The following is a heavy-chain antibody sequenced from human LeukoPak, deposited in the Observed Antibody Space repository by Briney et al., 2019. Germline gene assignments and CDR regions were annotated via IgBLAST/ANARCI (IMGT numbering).Heavy chain of an antibody. CDR2: INPNSGGT. CDR3: ARPYCGGDCNFDY. D-gene: IGHD2-21*02. J-gene: IGHJ4*02. Sequence: GASVKVSCKASGYTFTGYYMHWVRQAPGQGLEWMGRINPNSGGTNYAQKFQGRVTMTRDTSSSTAYMELSRLRSDDTAVYYPARPYCGGDCNFDYSGQGTLVTVSS. V-gene: IGHV1-2*06. CDR1: GYTFTGYY.